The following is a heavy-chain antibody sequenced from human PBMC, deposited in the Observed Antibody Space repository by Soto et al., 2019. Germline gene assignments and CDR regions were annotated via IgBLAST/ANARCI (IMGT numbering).Heavy chain of an antibody. CDR1: GYAFSFG. V-gene: IGHV1-18*01. CDR2: ISASDGST. CDR3: ATYYFGSGSYHRFDN. Sequence: ASVKISCKASGYAFSFGFSWVRQSPGQGLEWMGWISASDGSTNSASKFRGRISMTTDTSTHTAYLDLLSLTSDDTAMYFCATYYFGSGSYHRFDNWGQGTRVNVSS. D-gene: IGHD3-10*01. J-gene: IGHJ4*02.